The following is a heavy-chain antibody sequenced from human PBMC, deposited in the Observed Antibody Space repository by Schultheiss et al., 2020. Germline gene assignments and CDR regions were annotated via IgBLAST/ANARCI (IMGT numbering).Heavy chain of an antibody. CDR1: GYTFPGYS. V-gene: IGHV1-8*02. J-gene: IGHJ6*02. CDR3: VRRGVHYYYGLDV. CDR2: MNPNSGNT. Sequence: ASVKVSCKASGYTFPGYSIHWVRQAPGQGLEWMGWMNPNSGNTGYAQKFQGRVTMTRNTSISTVYMELSSLRSEDTAVYYCVRRGVHYYYGLDVWGQGTTVTVAS. D-gene: IGHD3-10*01.